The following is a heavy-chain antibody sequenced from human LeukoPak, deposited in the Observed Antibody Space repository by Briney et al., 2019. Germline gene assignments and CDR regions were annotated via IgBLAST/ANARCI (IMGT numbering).Heavy chain of an antibody. V-gene: IGHV3-21*01. CDR2: FGTRSTSI. D-gene: IGHD3-22*01. J-gene: IGHJ4*02. CDR3: AREVSEGFDF. Sequence: GGPLRLSCTASGFTFSGYSMNWIRQAPGKGLEWVSSFGTRSTSIYHAGSVKGRFAISRDNAKNSLYLQMNSLRAEDTALYYCAREVSEGFDFWGQGTLVTVSS. CDR1: GFTFSGYS.